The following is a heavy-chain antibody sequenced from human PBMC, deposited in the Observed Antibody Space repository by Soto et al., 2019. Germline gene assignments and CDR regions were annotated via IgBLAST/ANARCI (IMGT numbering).Heavy chain of an antibody. CDR1: GFTFSSYG. Sequence: PGGSLRLSCAASGFTFSSYGMHWVRQAPGKGLEWVALVWFDGSKKYYADSVKGRFTISRDNSKKALYLQMNSLRVEDTAVYYCAREGRAYCGGDCSPFDNWGQGTLVTVSS. CDR2: VWFDGSKK. CDR3: AREGRAYCGGDCSPFDN. J-gene: IGHJ4*02. V-gene: IGHV3-33*01. D-gene: IGHD2-21*02.